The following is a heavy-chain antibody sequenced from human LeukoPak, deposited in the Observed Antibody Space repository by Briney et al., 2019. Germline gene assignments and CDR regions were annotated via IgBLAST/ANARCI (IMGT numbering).Heavy chain of an antibody. CDR2: INHSGST. CDR3: ARAWGVVVTTGYYYYYYMDV. V-gene: IGHV4-34*01. D-gene: IGHD3-22*01. J-gene: IGHJ6*03. CDR1: GGSFSGYY. Sequence: SETLSLTCAVSGGSFSGYYWSWIRQPPGKGLEWIGEINHSGSTNYNPSLKSRVTISVDTSKNQFSLKLSSVTAADTAVYYCARAWGVVVTTGYYYYYYMDVWGKGTTVTVSS.